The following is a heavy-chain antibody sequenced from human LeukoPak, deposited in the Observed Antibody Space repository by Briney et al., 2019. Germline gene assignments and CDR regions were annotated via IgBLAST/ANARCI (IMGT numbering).Heavy chain of an antibody. CDR3: TTDPAARVPLDY. CDR2: IKSKTDGGTT. D-gene: IGHD6-25*01. CDR1: GFTFSNAW. Sequence: GGSLRLSCAASGFTFSNAWMSWVRQAPGKGLEWVGRIKSKTDGGTTDYAAPVKGRFTISRDDSKNTLYLQMNSLKTEDTAVYYCTTDPAARVPLDYWGQGTLVTASS. V-gene: IGHV3-15*01. J-gene: IGHJ4*02.